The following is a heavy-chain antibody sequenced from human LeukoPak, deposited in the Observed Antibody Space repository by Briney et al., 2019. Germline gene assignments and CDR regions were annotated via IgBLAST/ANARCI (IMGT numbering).Heavy chain of an antibody. V-gene: IGHV4-59*01. Sequence: PSQTLSLTCTVSGGSISSSYWSWIRQPPGRGPEWIGHIYYSGNTNHNPSLKSRVTISVDTSKNQFSLSLTSVTAADTAVYYCARGWGYTDYWGQGTLVTVS. J-gene: IGHJ4*02. CDR1: GGSISSSY. D-gene: IGHD3-16*02. CDR3: ARGWGYTDY. CDR2: IYYSGNT.